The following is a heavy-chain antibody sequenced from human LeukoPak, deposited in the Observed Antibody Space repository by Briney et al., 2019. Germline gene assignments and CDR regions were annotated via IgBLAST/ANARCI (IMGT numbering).Heavy chain of an antibody. CDR3: AKDSSSWYFGMEY. D-gene: IGHD6-13*01. V-gene: IGHV3-43D*03. CDR1: GFTFDDYA. CDR2: ISWDGGST. Sequence: GGSLRLSCAASGFTFDDYAMHWVRQAPGKGPEWVSLISWDGGSTYYADSVKGRFTISRDNSKNSLYLQMNSLRAEDTALYYCAKDSSSWYFGMEYWGQGTLVTVSS. J-gene: IGHJ4*02.